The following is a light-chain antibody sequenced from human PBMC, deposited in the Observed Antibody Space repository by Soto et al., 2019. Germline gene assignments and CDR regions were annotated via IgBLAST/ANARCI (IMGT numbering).Light chain of an antibody. Sequence: DIQMTQSPSSLSASVGDRVTITCRASQTINTYLNWYQQKPGKAHKXLIYAASNLQTGVPSRFSGSGSGTDGSLTIRGLKPEDFAVYYCQQYRMSPNTFGQGTRLEIK. CDR2: AAS. CDR1: QTINTY. J-gene: IGKJ5*01. CDR3: QQYRMSPNT. V-gene: IGKV1-39*01.